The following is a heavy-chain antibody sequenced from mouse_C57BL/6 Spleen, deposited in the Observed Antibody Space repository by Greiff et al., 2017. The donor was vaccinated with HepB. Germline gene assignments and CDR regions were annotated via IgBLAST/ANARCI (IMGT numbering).Heavy chain of an antibody. J-gene: IGHJ4*01. V-gene: IGHV1-81*01. Sequence: VHLVESGAELARPGASVKLSCKASGYTFTSYGISWVKQRTGQGLEWIGEIYPRSGNTYYNEKFKGKATLTADKSSSTAYMELRSLTSEDSAVYFCARTGTTVVATDAMDYWGQGTSVTVSS. D-gene: IGHD1-1*01. CDR2: IYPRSGNT. CDR1: GYTFTSYG. CDR3: ARTGTTVVATDAMDY.